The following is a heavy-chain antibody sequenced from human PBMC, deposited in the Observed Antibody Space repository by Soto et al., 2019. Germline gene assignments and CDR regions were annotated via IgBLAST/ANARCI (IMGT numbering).Heavy chain of an antibody. V-gene: IGHV4-39*01. CDR3: ASRLTDGYGMDV. Sequence: PSETLSLTCTVSGGSISSSSYYWGWIRQPPGKGLEWIGSIYYSGSTYYNPSLKSRVTISVDTSKNQSSLKLSSVTAADTAVYYCASRLTDGYGMDVWGQGTTVTVSS. CDR1: GGSISSSSYY. CDR2: IYYSGST. J-gene: IGHJ6*02.